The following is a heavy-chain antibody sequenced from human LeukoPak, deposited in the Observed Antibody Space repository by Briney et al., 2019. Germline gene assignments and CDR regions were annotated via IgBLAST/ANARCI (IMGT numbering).Heavy chain of an antibody. CDR3: AKDRRDYFDY. CDR2: LSGNGDFT. Sequence: HSGGSLRLSCAASGFTFSNYAMSWVRQAPGKGLEWVSALSGNGDFTYYADSVKGRFTISRDNSKNTLYLQMISLRAEDTAVYYGAKDRRDYFDYLGQGTLVTVSS. V-gene: IGHV3-23*01. CDR1: GFTFSNYA. J-gene: IGHJ4*02.